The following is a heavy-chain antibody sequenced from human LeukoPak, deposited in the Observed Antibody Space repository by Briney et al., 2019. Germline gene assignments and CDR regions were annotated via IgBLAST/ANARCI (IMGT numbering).Heavy chain of an antibody. J-gene: IGHJ3*02. CDR3: VRESIDTLGGPHAFDI. V-gene: IGHV3-64D*06. D-gene: IGHD2-2*02. Sequence: GGSLRLSCSASGFSFTNYPIHWVRQAPGKGLDYLSAISINGDTTYYADSVKGRFTISRDNSKHTLYLQMSSLRPDDMAVYYCVRESIDTLGGPHAFDIWGQGTMVTVSS. CDR1: GFSFTNYP. CDR2: ISINGDTT.